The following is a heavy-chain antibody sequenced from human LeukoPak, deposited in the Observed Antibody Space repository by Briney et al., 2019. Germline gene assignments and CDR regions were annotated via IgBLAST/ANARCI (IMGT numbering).Heavy chain of an antibody. J-gene: IGHJ4*02. CDR2: ISSSSSYI. D-gene: IGHD6-13*01. CDR3: ARGAGSSWYLGYYSDY. V-gene: IGHV3-21*01. Sequence: GGSLRLSCAASGLTFSSYSMNCVRQAPGKGLEWVSSISSSSSYIYYADSVKGRFTISRDNAKNSLYLQMNSLRAEDTAVYYCARGAGSSWYLGYYSDYWGQGTLVTVSS. CDR1: GLTFSSYS.